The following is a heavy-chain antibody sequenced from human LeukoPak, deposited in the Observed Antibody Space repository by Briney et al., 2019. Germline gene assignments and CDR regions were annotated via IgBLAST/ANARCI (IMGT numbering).Heavy chain of an antibody. CDR3: ARGLGVVIGSADY. J-gene: IGHJ4*02. Sequence: PSETLSLTCTVSGYSISSGYYWGWIRQPPGKGLEWIGSIYHSGSTYYNPSLKSRVTISVDTSKNQFSLKLSSVTAADTAVYYCARGLGVVIGSADYWGQGTLVTVSS. D-gene: IGHD3-3*01. CDR2: IYHSGST. V-gene: IGHV4-38-2*02. CDR1: GYSISSGYY.